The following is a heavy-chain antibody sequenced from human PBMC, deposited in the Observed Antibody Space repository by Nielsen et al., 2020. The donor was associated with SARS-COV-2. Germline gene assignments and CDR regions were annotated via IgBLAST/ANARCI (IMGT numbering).Heavy chain of an antibody. CDR2: IPGSGDST. J-gene: IGHJ4*02. V-gene: IGHV3-23*01. CDR1: GLTFSNYA. CDR3: ACRRDGYNYDTF. Sequence: GGSLRLSCAASGLTFSNYAMSWVRQAPGKGLEWVSAIPGSGDSTHYADSVKGRFTISRDNAGNTLYLQMNSLGAEDTAVYYCACRRDGYNYDTFWGQGTRVTVSS. D-gene: IGHD5-24*01.